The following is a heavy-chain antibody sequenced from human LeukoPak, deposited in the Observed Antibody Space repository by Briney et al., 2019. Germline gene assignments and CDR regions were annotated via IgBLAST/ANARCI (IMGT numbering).Heavy chain of an antibody. CDR1: GFTFSSYA. Sequence: GGSLRLSCAASGFTFSSYAMSWVRQAPGKGLEWMGGFDPEDGETIYAQKFQGRVTMTEDTSTDTAYMELSSLRSEDTAVYYCATISEYYDSSGYRLQGYYFDYWGQGTLVTVSS. CDR3: ATISEYYDSSGYRLQGYYFDY. V-gene: IGHV1-24*01. J-gene: IGHJ4*02. D-gene: IGHD3-22*01. CDR2: FDPEDGET.